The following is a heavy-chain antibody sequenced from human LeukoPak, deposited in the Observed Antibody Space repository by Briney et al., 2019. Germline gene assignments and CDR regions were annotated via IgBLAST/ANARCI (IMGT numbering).Heavy chain of an antibody. J-gene: IGHJ4*02. CDR3: ARDLVHTY. CDR1: GFIVSSNY. Sequence: PGGSLRLSCAASGFIVSSNYMSWVRQAPGKGLEWVSVIYSGGSTYYADSVKGRFTISRDNSKNTLYLQMNSLRAEDTAVYYCARDLVHTYWGQGTLVTVSS. CDR2: IYSGGST. V-gene: IGHV3-53*01.